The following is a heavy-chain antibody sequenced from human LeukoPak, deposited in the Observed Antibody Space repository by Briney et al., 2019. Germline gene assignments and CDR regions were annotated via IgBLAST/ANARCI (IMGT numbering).Heavy chain of an antibody. D-gene: IGHD3-22*01. Sequence: GGSLRLSCAASGFTFSNAWMAWVRQAPGKGLEWVGRIRSKTNGGTTDYPAPVKGRFTISRDNVKNTLYLQMNGLRAEDTAVYYCCLGADVSGYRALDYWGQGTLVTVSS. CDR3: CLGADVSGYRALDY. V-gene: IGHV3-15*01. CDR1: GFTFSNAW. J-gene: IGHJ4*02. CDR2: IRSKTNGGTT.